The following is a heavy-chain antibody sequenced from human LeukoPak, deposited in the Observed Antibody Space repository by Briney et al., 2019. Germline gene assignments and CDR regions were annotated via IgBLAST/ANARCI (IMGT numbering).Heavy chain of an antibody. Sequence: GGSLRLSCAASGFPFSIYSINWVRQAPGKGLEWVSFISSNIITKYYADSVKGRFTISRDNAKNSVYLQMNSLRDEDTAVYFCARDRGYRYGQFDYWGQGTLVTVSS. CDR1: GFPFSIYS. J-gene: IGHJ4*02. D-gene: IGHD5-18*01. CDR2: ISSNIITK. V-gene: IGHV3-48*02. CDR3: ARDRGYRYGQFDY.